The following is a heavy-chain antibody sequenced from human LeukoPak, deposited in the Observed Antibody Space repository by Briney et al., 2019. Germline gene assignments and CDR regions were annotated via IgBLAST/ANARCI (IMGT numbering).Heavy chain of an antibody. V-gene: IGHV3-7*03. CDR3: AKDDAWLQYGD. D-gene: IGHD5-24*01. CDR1: GFIFSSYW. Sequence: GGSLRLSCAASGFIFSSYWMSWVRQAPGKGLEWVANIKQDGSEKYYVDSVKGRFTISRDNSKGTVSLQMNSLRPEDTAVYYCAKDDAWLQYGDWGRGTLVTVSS. J-gene: IGHJ4*02. CDR2: IKQDGSEK.